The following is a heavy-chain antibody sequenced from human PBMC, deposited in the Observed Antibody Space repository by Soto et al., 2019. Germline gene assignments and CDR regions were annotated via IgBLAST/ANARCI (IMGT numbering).Heavy chain of an antibody. J-gene: IGHJ4*02. D-gene: IGHD3-3*01. CDR3: AKGLDFGVVILIDY. CDR1: GFTFDDYT. Sequence: GGSLRLSCAASGFTFDDYTMHWVRQAPGKGLEWVSLISWDGGSTYYADSVKGRFTISRDNSKNSLYLQMNSLRTEDTALYYCAKGLDFGVVILIDYWGQGTLVTVSS. V-gene: IGHV3-43*01. CDR2: ISWDGGST.